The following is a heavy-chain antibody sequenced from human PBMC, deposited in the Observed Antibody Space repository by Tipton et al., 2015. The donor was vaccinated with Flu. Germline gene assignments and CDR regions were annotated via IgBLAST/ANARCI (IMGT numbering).Heavy chain of an antibody. CDR2: IHKTGVT. J-gene: IGHJ4*02. D-gene: IGHD2-15*01. CDR3: ARRPSGAVVAYYFEY. CDR1: GDSIGSDYY. V-gene: IGHV4-38-2*01. Sequence: GLVKPSETLSLTCSVSGDSIGSDYYWAWIRQPPGKGLEWIGNIHKTGVTYYNASLTSRVTISVDRSKHQFSLRLTSMTAADSAVYYCARRPSGAVVAYYFEYWGQGTLVTVSS.